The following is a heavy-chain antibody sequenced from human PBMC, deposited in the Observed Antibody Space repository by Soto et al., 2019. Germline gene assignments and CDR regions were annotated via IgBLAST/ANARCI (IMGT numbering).Heavy chain of an antibody. CDR3: ARVDTAMVADY. V-gene: IGHV1-3*01. Sequence: ASVKVSFKASGYTFTSYAMHWVRQAPGQRLEWMGWINAGNGNTKYSQKFQGRVTITRDTSASTAYMELSSLRSEDTAVYYCARVDTAMVADYWGQGTLVTVSS. CDR2: INAGNGNT. J-gene: IGHJ4*02. D-gene: IGHD5-18*01. CDR1: GYTFTSYA.